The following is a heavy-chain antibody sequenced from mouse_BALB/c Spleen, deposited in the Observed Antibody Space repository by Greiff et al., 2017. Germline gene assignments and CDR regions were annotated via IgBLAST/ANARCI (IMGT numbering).Heavy chain of an antibody. CDR1: GFTFSSYG. Sequence: EVKLVESGGGLVQPGGSLKLSCAASGFTFSSYGMYWVRQTPDKRLELVATINSNGGSTYYPDSVKGRFTISRDNAKNTLYLQMSSLKSEDTAMYYCARQNTTVPHAMDYWGQGTSVTVSS. CDR2: INSNGGST. CDR3: ARQNTTVPHAMDY. J-gene: IGHJ4*01. V-gene: IGHV5-6-3*01. D-gene: IGHD1-1*01.